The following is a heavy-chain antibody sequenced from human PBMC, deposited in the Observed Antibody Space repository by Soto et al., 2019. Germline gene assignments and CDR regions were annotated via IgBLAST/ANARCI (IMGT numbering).Heavy chain of an antibody. CDR3: ASSIEDIVVVTAIPPFDY. CDR2: INPYNGNT. CDR1: GYTLTSHG. Sequence: QVQLVQSGAEVKKPGASVKVSCKASGYTLTSHGISWVRQAPGQGLEWMGWINPYNGNTDYARTVQGRVTMTTDTSTNTAYMELRSLRSDDTAVYYCASSIEDIVVVTAIPPFDYWGQGTLVTVSS. V-gene: IGHV1-18*01. D-gene: IGHD2-21*02. J-gene: IGHJ4*02.